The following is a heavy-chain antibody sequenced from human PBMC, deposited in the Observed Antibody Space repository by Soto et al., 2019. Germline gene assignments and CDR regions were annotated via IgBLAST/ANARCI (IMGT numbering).Heavy chain of an antibody. CDR3: ARGPHSSYYYYMDV. CDR2: VRTAGDT. CDR1: GFVFNNYD. V-gene: IGHV3-13*01. D-gene: IGHD6-13*01. J-gene: IGHJ6*03. Sequence: GGSLRLSCAASGFVFNNYDMHWVRQATGKGLEWVAAVRTAGDTYYPDSVRGRFTVSREEARSSIYLQMNSLTAEDTAVYFCARGPHSSYYYYMDVWGKGTTVTVSS.